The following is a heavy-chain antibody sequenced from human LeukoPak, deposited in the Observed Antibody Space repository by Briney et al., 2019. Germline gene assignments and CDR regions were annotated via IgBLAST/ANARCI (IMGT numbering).Heavy chain of an antibody. V-gene: IGHV3-21*01. CDR3: ARDRILRGSGSFTGDY. CDR1: GSTFSSYS. D-gene: IGHD3-10*01. Sequence: KPGGSLRLSCAASGSTFSSYSMNWVRQAPGKGLEWVSSISSSSSYIYYADSVKGRFTISRDNAKNSLYLQMNSLRAEDTAVYYCARDRILRGSGSFTGDYWGQGTLVTVSS. CDR2: ISSSSSYI. J-gene: IGHJ4*02.